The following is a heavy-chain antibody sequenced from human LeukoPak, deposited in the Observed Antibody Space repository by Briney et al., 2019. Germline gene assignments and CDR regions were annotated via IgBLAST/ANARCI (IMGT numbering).Heavy chain of an antibody. CDR1: GSTFTSYG. D-gene: IGHD6-13*01. Sequence: GASVKVSCKASGSTFTSYGISWVRQATGQAREWMGWISAYNGNTNYAQKLQGRVTMTTDTSTSTAYMELRSLRSDDTAVYYCAREGWFGAAAGTYYYYGMDVWGQGTTVTVSS. CDR2: ISAYNGNT. CDR3: AREGWFGAAAGTYYYYGMDV. V-gene: IGHV1-18*01. J-gene: IGHJ6*02.